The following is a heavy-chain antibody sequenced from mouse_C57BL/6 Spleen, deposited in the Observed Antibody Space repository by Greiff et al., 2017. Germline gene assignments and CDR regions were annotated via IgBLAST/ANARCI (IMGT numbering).Heavy chain of an antibody. D-gene: IGHD2-4*01. J-gene: IGHJ4*01. V-gene: IGHV1-4*01. CDR2: INPSSGYT. CDR1: GYTFTSYT. Sequence: QVQLQQSGAELARPGASVKMSCKASGYTFTSYTMHWVKQRPGQGLEWIGYINPSSGYTKYNQKFKDKATLTADKSSSTAYMQLSSLTSEDSAVYYCAGSGHDYDDRDSYAMDYWGQGTSVTVSS. CDR3: AGSGHDYDDRDSYAMDY.